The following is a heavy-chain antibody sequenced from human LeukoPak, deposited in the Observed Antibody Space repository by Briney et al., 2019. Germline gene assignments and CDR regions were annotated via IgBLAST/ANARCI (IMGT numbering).Heavy chain of an antibody. J-gene: IGHJ4*02. V-gene: IGHV1-18*04. CDR2: ISAYNGNT. D-gene: IGHD3-16*01. CDR3: ARVDLRLGEGY. CDR1: GYTFTGYY. Sequence: ASVKVSCKASGYTFTGYYMHWVRQTPGQGLEWMGWISAYNGNTNYAQKLQGRVTMTTDISTSTAYMELRSLRSDDTAVYYCARVDLRLGEGYWGQGTLVTVSS.